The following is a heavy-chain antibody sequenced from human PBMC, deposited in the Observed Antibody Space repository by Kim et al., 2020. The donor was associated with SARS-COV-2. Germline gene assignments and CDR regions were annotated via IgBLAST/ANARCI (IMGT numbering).Heavy chain of an antibody. D-gene: IGHD3-3*02. V-gene: IGHV4-4*07. Sequence: SETLSLTCTVSGGSISDYYWSWIRQPAGRGLEWIGRVYSSGSTNYNPSLKSRITMSVDTSKNQFSLKLSSVTAADTAMYYCSRGSRISGVALDAFDIWGQGTVVTVSS. CDR1: GGSISDYY. CDR3: SRGSRISGVALDAFDI. J-gene: IGHJ3*02. CDR2: VYSSGST.